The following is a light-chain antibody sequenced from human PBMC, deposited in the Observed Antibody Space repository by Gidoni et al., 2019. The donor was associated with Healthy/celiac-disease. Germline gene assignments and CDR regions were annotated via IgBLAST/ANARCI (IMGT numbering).Light chain of an antibody. CDR1: SSDVGGYNY. J-gene: IGLJ1*01. CDR3: SSYAGSNDSV. V-gene: IGLV2-8*01. Sequence: QSALTQPPSASGSPGQPVTISCTGTSSDVGGYNYVSWYKHHPGKAPKLMIYEVSKRPSGVPGRFSGSKSGNMASLTVSGLQAEDEADYYCSSYAGSNDSVFGTGTKVTVL. CDR2: EVS.